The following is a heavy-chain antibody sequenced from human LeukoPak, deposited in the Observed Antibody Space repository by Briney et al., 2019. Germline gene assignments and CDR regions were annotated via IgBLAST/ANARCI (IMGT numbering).Heavy chain of an antibody. CDR3: ARIKSGSYYEEAFDM. CDR1: GGTFITYT. CDR2: IIPILIIA. D-gene: IGHD1-26*01. J-gene: IGHJ3*02. V-gene: IGHV1-69*02. Sequence: SVKVSSKASGGTFITYTISCVRQAPGHGREWMGRIIPILIIANYTHKFPGRVTITAHKSTRTTHMELSSLRSEDTAVYYCARIKSGSYYEEAFDMWGQGTMVTVSS.